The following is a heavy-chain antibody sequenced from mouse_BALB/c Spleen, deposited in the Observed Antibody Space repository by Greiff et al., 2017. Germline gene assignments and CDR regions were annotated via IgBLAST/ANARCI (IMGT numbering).Heavy chain of an antibody. J-gene: IGHJ4*01. CDR2: ILPGSGST. D-gene: IGHD1-1*01. V-gene: IGHV1-9*01. Sequence: QVQLQQSGAELMKPGASVKISCKATGYTFSSYWIERVKQRPGHGLEWIGEILPGSGSTNYNEKFKGKATFTADTSSNTAYMQLSSLTSEDSAVYYCANEMGYYGSSYDAMDYWGQGTSVTVSS. CDR3: ANEMGYYGSSYDAMDY. CDR1: GYTFSSYW.